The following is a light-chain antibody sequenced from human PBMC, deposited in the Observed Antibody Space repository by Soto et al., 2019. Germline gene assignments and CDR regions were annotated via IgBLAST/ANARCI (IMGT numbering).Light chain of an antibody. CDR3: SSYTSSSLYV. J-gene: IGLJ1*01. CDR2: EVS. CDR1: SSDVGSYNR. V-gene: IGLV2-18*02. Sequence: SVLTQPPSGSGSPGQSVTISCTGTSSDVGSYNRVSWYQQPPGTAPKLMIYEVSNRPSGVPDRFSGSKSGNTASLTISGLQAEDEADYYCSSYTSSSLYVFGTGTKVTVL.